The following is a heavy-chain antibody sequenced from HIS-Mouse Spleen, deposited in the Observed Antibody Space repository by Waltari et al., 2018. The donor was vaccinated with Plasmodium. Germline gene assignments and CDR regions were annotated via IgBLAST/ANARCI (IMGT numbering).Heavy chain of an antibody. J-gene: IGHJ4*02. CDR2: ISYDGSNK. CDR3: AKDRRSSSWYVDY. CDR1: GFAFISSG. Sequence: QVQLVESGGGVVQPRRSLSLPCAAAGFAFISSGMPWVRQAPGKGLEWVAVISYDGSNKYYADSVKGRFTISRDNSKNTLYLQMNSLRAEDTAVYYCAKDRRSSSWYVDYWGQGTLVTVSS. V-gene: IGHV3-30*18. D-gene: IGHD6-13*01.